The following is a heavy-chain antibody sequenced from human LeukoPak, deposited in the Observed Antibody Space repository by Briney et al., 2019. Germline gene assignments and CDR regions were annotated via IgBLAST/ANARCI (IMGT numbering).Heavy chain of an antibody. CDR1: GYSISSGYY. D-gene: IGHD3-16*01. CDR3: ARDWGGVDI. V-gene: IGHV4-38-2*02. Sequence: SETLSLTCTVSGYSISSGYYWSWIRQPPGKGLEWIGEINHSGSTNYNPSLKSRVNISVDTSKNQFSLKLSSVTAADTAVYYCARDWGGVDIWGQGTMVTVSS. J-gene: IGHJ3*02. CDR2: INHSGST.